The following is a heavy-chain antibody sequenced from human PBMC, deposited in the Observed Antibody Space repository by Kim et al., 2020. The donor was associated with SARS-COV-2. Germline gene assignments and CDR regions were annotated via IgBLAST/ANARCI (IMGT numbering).Heavy chain of an antibody. V-gene: IGHV4-34*01. D-gene: IGHD1-1*01. CDR3: ARGRIGYWNPAYYYGMDV. CDR1: GGSFSGYY. J-gene: IGHJ6*02. CDR2: INHSGST. Sequence: SETPSLTCAVYGGSFSGYYWSWIRQPPGKGLEWIGEINHSGSTNYNPSLKSRVTISVDTSKNQFSLKLSSVTAADTAVYYCARGRIGYWNPAYYYGMDVWGQGTTVTVSS.